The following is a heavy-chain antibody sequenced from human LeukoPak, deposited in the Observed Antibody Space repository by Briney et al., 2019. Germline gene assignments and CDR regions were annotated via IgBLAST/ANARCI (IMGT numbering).Heavy chain of an antibody. Sequence: GGSLRLSCAASGFTFSSYGMHWVRQAPGKGLEWVAVISYDGCNKYYADSVKGRSTISRDNSKNTLYLQMNSLRAEDTAVYYCAKLAYYYGSGGDYFDYWGQGTLVTVSS. V-gene: IGHV3-30*18. J-gene: IGHJ4*02. CDR3: AKLAYYYGSGGDYFDY. CDR2: ISYDGCNK. CDR1: GFTFSSYG. D-gene: IGHD3-10*01.